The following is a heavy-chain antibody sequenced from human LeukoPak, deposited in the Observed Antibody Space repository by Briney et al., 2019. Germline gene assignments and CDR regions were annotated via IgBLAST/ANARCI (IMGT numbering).Heavy chain of an antibody. J-gene: IGHJ2*01. CDR2: ISGSGGST. Sequence: PGGSLRLSCAASGFTFNCYAMSWVRQAPGKGLEWVSAISGSGGSTYYADSVKGRFTISRDNSKNTLYLQMNNLRDEDTAVLYCVKGDYYDCSGTLAWGYFDLWGRGTLVTVSS. CDR1: GFTFNCYA. D-gene: IGHD3-22*01. V-gene: IGHV3-23*01. CDR3: VKGDYYDCSGTLAWGYFDL.